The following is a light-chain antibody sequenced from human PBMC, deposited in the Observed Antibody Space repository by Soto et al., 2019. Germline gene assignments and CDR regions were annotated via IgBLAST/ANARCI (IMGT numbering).Light chain of an antibody. Sequence: EIVMTQSPATLSVSPGEGATLSCRASQSVSSKLAWYQQKPGQAPRLLIYGASTRATGIPARFSGSGSGTDFTLTISSLEPEDFALYYCQQRSNWPITFGQGTRLEIK. CDR1: QSVSSK. V-gene: IGKV3-15*01. CDR3: QQRSNWPIT. CDR2: GAS. J-gene: IGKJ5*01.